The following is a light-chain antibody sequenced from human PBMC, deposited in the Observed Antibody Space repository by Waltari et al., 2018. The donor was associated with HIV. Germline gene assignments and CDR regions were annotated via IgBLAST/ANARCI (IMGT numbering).Light chain of an antibody. CDR2: EVS. V-gene: IGLV2-14*01. CDR1: SRDIRSYNY. CDR3: SSYISNITWV. Sequence: QSALTQPASVSGSPGQSIPISCTGTSRDIRSYNYVSWYQQHPGKAPKLVIYEVSNRPSGFSNRFSGSKSGNTASLTISGLQAEDEADYYCSSYISNITWVFGGGTKVTVL. J-gene: IGLJ2*01.